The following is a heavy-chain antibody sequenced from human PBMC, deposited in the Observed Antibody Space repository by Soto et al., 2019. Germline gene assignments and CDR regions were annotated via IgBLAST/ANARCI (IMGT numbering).Heavy chain of an antibody. CDR3: AXSXGSXXXXXIYYYYYXGMDV. J-gene: IGHJ6*02. Sequence: QVQLVQSGAEVKKPGSSVKVSCKASGGTFGSYAISWVRQAPGQGLEWMGGIIPIPGTANYAQKFQGRVTIAADESTSTAYMELSSLRSEDTAVYXCAXSXGSXXXXXIYYYYYXGMDVWGQGTTVTVSS. CDR1: GGTFGSYA. D-gene: IGHD2-2*01. V-gene: IGHV1-69*01. CDR2: IIPIPGTA.